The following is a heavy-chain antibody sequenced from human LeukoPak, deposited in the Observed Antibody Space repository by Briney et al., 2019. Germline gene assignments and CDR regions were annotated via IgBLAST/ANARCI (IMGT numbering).Heavy chain of an antibody. J-gene: IGHJ5*02. CDR1: GFTFSSYG. D-gene: IGHD4-17*01. V-gene: IGHV3-30*02. CDR3: ARDYGDPVGFDP. CDR2: IRYVGSNK. Sequence: PGGSLRLSCAASGFTFSSYGMHWVHQAPGKGLEWVAFIRYVGSNKYYADSVKGRFTISRDNSKNTLYLQMNSLRAEDTAVYYCARDYGDPVGFDPWGQGTLVTVSS.